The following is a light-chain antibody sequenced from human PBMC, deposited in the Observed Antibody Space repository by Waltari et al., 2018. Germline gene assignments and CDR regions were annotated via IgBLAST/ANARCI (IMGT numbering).Light chain of an antibody. CDR1: HSISSW. Sequence: DIQMTQSPSTLSASVGDRVIITCRASHSISSWLAWYQQKPGKAPKLLIYKASSLESGVPSRFSGSGSGTEFTLTISSLQPGDFATYYCQQYNTYSWTFGQGTKVEIK. CDR3: QQYNTYSWT. CDR2: KAS. V-gene: IGKV1-5*03. J-gene: IGKJ1*01.